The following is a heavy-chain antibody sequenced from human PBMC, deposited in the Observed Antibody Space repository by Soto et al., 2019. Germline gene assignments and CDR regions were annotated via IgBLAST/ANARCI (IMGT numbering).Heavy chain of an antibody. D-gene: IGHD6-13*01. CDR2: IWYDGSNK. Sequence: QVQLVESGGVVVQPGRSLRLSCAASGFTFSSYGMHWVRQAPGKGLEWVAVIWYDGSNKYYADSVKGRFTISRDNSKNTLYLQMNSLRAEDTAVYYCAREYSSSWYEYGMDVWGQGTTVTVSS. CDR1: GFTFSSYG. V-gene: IGHV3-33*01. J-gene: IGHJ6*02. CDR3: AREYSSSWYEYGMDV.